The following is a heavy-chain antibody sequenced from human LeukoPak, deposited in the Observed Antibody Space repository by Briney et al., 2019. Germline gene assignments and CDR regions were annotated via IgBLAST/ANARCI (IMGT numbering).Heavy chain of an antibody. CDR3: ARVASRWLIYYYYYMNV. Sequence: GGSLRLSCTVSGFTVSSNSMSWVRQAPGKGLEWVSFIYSDNTHYSDSVKGRFTISRDNAKNSLYLQMNSLRAEDTAVYYCARVASRWLIYYYYYMNVWGKGTTVTVSS. CDR1: GFTVSSNS. V-gene: IGHV3-53*01. CDR2: IYSDNT. D-gene: IGHD6-19*01. J-gene: IGHJ6*03.